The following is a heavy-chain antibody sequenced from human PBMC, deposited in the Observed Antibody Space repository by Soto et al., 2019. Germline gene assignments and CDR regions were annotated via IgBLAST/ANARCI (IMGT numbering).Heavy chain of an antibody. J-gene: IGHJ4*02. CDR1: GGSISSGGYY. CDR2: IYYSGST. D-gene: IGHD3-9*01. CDR3: AGSLTGYYYVDY. Sequence: PSETLSLTCTVSGGSISSGGYYWSWIRQHPGKGLEWIGYIYYSGSTYYNPSLKSRVTISVDTSKNQFSLKLSSVTAADTAVYYCAGSLTGYYYVDYWGQGTLVTVSS. V-gene: IGHV4-31*03.